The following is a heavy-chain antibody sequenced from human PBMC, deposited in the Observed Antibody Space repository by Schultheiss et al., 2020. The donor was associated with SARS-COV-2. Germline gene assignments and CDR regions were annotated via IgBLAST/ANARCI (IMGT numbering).Heavy chain of an antibody. D-gene: IGHD3-10*01. V-gene: IGHV1-2*04. CDR3: ARVLLWFGELLPTYGMDV. Sequence: ASVKVSCKASGYTFTGYYMHWVRQAPGQGLEWMGWINPNSGGTNYAQKFQGWVTMTRDTSISTAYMELSRLRSDDTAVYYCARVLLWFGELLPTYGMDVWGQGTTVTVSS. CDR1: GYTFTGYY. J-gene: IGHJ6*02. CDR2: INPNSGGT.